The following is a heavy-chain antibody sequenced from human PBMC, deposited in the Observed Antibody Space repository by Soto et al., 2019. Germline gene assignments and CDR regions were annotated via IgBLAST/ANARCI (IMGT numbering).Heavy chain of an antibody. V-gene: IGHV1-8*02. CDR3: ARNLYNRGDFDH. J-gene: IGHJ5*02. CDR2: MTPNSGNT. CDR1: GYTFTDYD. Sequence: QVQLMQSGAEVRKPGASVKVSCRASGYTFTDYDINWVRQATGQGLEWLGWMTPNSGNTGYALKFQGRVTWTRESSRSRAYMEVSSLTSEDTAGYYGARNLYNRGDFDHWGQGTLVTVSS. D-gene: IGHD3-16*01.